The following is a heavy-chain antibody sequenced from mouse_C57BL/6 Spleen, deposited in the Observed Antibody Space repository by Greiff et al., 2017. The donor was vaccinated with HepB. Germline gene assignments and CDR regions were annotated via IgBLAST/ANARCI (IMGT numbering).Heavy chain of an antibody. V-gene: IGHV5-4*01. J-gene: IGHJ2*01. CDR1: GFTFSSYA. CDR3: ARDRGGTDFDY. Sequence: EVQRVESGGGLVKPGGSLKLSCAASGFTFSSYAMSWVRQTPEKRLEWVATISDGGSYTYYPDNVKGRFTISRDNAKNNLYLQMSHLKSEDTAMYYCARDRGGTDFDYWGQGTTLTVSS. CDR2: ISDGGSYT. D-gene: IGHD4-1*01.